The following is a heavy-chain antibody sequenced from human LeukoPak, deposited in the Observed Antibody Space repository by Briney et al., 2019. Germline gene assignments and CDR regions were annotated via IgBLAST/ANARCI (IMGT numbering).Heavy chain of an antibody. J-gene: IGHJ4*02. V-gene: IGHV4-59*02. Sequence: PSETLSLTCTVSGVSASNHYWSWIRQPPGKGLEWIGYSYYSGSTNYNPSLKSRVTISVDTSKNQVSLKLSSVTAADTAVYYCVRHLGYCSSTSCSTPDYWGQGTLVAVSS. CDR2: SYYSGST. D-gene: IGHD2-2*01. CDR1: GVSASNHY. CDR3: VRHLGYCSSTSCSTPDY.